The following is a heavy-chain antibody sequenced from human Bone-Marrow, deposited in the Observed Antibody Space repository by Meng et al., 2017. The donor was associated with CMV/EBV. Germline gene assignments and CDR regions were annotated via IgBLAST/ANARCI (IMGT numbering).Heavy chain of an antibody. CDR2: INSDGSST. D-gene: IGHD2-2*01. Sequence: GESLKISCAASGFTFSSYWMHWVRQAPGKGLMWVSRINSDGSSTSYADSVKGRFTISRDNAKNTLYLQMNSLRAEDTAVYYCARDLYQLLQSGWFDPWGQGTLVTVSS. CDR1: GFTFSSYW. J-gene: IGHJ5*02. CDR3: ARDLYQLLQSGWFDP. V-gene: IGHV3-74*01.